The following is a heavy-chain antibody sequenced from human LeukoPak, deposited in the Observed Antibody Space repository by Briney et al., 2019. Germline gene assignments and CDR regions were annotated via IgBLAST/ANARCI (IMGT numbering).Heavy chain of an antibody. CDR1: GYSFTSYW. V-gene: IGHV5-51*01. D-gene: IGHD3-10*01. CDR3: ARHHGSGRLYDRSMDV. Sequence: GESLQISCKGSGYSFTSYWIGWGRRMPGKGRGWMGIIYPGDSDTRYSPSFQGQVTISADKSISTAYLQWSSLKASDTAMYYCARHHGSGRLYDRSMDVWGKGTTVTVSS. CDR2: IYPGDSDT. J-gene: IGHJ6*04.